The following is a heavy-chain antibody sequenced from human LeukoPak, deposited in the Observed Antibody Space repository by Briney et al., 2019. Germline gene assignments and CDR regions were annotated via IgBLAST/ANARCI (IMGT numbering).Heavy chain of an antibody. V-gene: IGHV3-23*01. D-gene: IGHD1-26*01. CDR1: GFTFSTYA. J-gene: IGHJ4*02. CDR3: ARDKKVGATNFDY. Sequence: GGSLRLSCAASGFTFSTYAMSWARQAPGKGLEWVSGISSSGSGGNTYYADSVKGRFTISRDNAKNSLYLQMNSLRAEDTAVYYCARDKKVGATNFDYWGQGTLVTVSS. CDR2: ISSSGSGGNT.